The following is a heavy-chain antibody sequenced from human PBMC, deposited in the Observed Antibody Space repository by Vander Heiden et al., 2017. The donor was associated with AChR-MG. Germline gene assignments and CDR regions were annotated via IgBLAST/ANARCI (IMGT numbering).Heavy chain of an antibody. CDR3: AKDPGYRRGNLLGFAFDI. CDR1: GFTFSSYS. V-gene: IGHV3-23*01. Sequence: EVQLLESGGGLVQPGGSLRLSCAASGFTFSSYSMGWVRQAAGKGLEWVSTISGSGGSTYYADSVKGRFTISRDNSKNTLYLQMNSLRAEDTAVYYCAKDPGYRRGNLLGFAFDIWGQGTMVTVSS. CDR2: ISGSGGST. J-gene: IGHJ3*02. D-gene: IGHD3-16*02.